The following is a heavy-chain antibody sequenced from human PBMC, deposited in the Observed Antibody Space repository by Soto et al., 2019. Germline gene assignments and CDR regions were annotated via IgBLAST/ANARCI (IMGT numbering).Heavy chain of an antibody. CDR2: VIPLLDAS. D-gene: IGHD2-15*01. J-gene: IGHJ6*03. CDR1: GATFNDYT. CDR3: ASGKSKMTQDRMGSYYYRDV. V-gene: IGHV1-69*08. Sequence: QVQLVQSGAEVKKPGSSVRISCAASGATFNDYTFTWVRRAPGKGLEWMGRVIPLLDASNYAEKFQDRVTITANRSKSKVKRELSALKAEDSAIYYCASGKSKMTQDRMGSYYYRDVWGKGTTVTVSS.